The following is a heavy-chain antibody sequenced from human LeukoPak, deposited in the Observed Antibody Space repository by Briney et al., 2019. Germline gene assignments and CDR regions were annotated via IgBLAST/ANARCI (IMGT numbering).Heavy chain of an antibody. CDR1: GVSISSSNSY. CDR3: ARVYSYPDGVGCVDP. CDR2: IYYSGNT. V-gene: IGHV4-39*01. J-gene: IGHJ5*02. D-gene: IGHD5-18*01. Sequence: KTSETLSLTCTVSGVSISSSNSYWGWIRQPPGKGLEWIGSIYYSGNTYYNASLKSQVSISIDTSKNQFSLRLTSVTAADTAVYYCARVYSYPDGVGCVDPWGQGTLVTVSS.